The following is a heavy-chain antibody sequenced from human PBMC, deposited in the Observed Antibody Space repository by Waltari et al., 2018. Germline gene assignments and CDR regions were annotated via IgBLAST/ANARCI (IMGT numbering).Heavy chain of an antibody. J-gene: IGHJ4*02. CDR2: VYTGGST. Sequence: DVQLVETGGGLIQPGGSLKLSCAASGFIVNNTSMSWVRQVPGKGLEWVSIVYTGGSTYYADFVKGRFTISRDSSKNTLYLQMNDLRAEDTAVYYCASSTAQPWTKGGLDNWGQGTLVIVSS. CDR3: ASSTAQPWTKGGLDN. D-gene: IGHD5-18*01. V-gene: IGHV3-53*02. CDR1: GFIVNNTS.